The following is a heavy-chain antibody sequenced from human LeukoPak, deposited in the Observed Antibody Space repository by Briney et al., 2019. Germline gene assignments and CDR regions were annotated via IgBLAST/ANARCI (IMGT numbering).Heavy chain of an antibody. CDR3: ARDYYYYYGMDV. J-gene: IGHJ6*02. V-gene: IGHV4-59*01. CDR2: IYYSGST. CDR1: GGSIGSYY. Sequence: PSETLSLTCTVSGGSIGSYYWSWIRQPPGKGLEWIGYIYYSGSTNYNPSLKSRVTISVDTSKNQFSLKLSSVTAADTAVYYCARDYYYYYGMDVWGQGTTVTVSS.